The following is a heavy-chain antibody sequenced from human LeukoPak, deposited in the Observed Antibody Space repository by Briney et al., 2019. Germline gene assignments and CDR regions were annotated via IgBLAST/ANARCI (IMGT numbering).Heavy chain of an antibody. CDR1: EFTFSSYG. V-gene: IGHV3-30*18. CDR2: ISYDGSNK. Sequence: GRSLGLSCAASEFTFSSYGMLWVRQAPGKGLEWVAVISYDGSNKYHADSVKGRFTISRDNSKNTLYLQMNSLRAEDTAVYYCAKTPQNVAHFYYYGMDVWGQGTTVTVSS. D-gene: IGHD1-1*01. J-gene: IGHJ6*02. CDR3: AKTPQNVAHFYYYGMDV.